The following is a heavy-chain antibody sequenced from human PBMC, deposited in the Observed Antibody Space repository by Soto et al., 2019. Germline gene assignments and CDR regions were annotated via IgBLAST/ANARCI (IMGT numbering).Heavy chain of an antibody. V-gene: IGHV4-59*01. Sequence: SETLSLTCSVCGVSITGSYWSWIRQPPGRTLEWIGYVYHSGTTTYNPSLKSRVSISVDTSKNQFSLRLTSVIAADTAVCYCARDMPYGAGSLAGCDYWGQGILVTVT. CDR1: GVSITGSY. D-gene: IGHD1-26*01. CDR2: VYHSGTT. CDR3: ARDMPYGAGSLAGCDY. J-gene: IGHJ4*02.